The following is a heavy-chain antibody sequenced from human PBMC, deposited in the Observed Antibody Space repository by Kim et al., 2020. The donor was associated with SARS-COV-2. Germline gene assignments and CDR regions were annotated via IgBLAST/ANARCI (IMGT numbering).Heavy chain of an antibody. Sequence: GGSLRLSCAASGFTFSSYSMNWVRQAPGKGLEWVSSISSSSSYIYYADSVKGRFTISRDNAKNSLYLQMNSLRAEDTAVYYCAREQPSDDGDAFDIWGQGTMVTVSS. CDR3: AREQPSDDGDAFDI. CDR2: ISSSSSYI. V-gene: IGHV3-21*01. D-gene: IGHD3-16*01. CDR1: GFTFSSYS. J-gene: IGHJ3*02.